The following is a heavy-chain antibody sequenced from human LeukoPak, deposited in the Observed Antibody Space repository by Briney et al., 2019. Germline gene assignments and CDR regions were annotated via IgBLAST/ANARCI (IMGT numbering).Heavy chain of an antibody. CDR3: ATLYSGYDLQDVNWFDP. D-gene: IGHD5-12*01. J-gene: IGHJ5*02. V-gene: IGHV1-69*04. CDR2: IIPILGIA. Sequence: GASVKVSCKASGGTFSSYAISWVRQAPGQGLEWMGRIIPILGIANYAQKFQGRVTITADKSTSTAYMELSSLRSEDTAVYYCATLYSGYDLQDVNWFDPWGQGTLVTVSS. CDR1: GGTFSSYA.